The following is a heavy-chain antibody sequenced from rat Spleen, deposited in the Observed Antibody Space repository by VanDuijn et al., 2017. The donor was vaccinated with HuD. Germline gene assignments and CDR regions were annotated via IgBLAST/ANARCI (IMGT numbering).Heavy chain of an antibody. J-gene: IGHJ2*01. V-gene: IGHV5-20*01. CDR1: GFTFSDYY. Sequence: EVQLVESGGGLVQPGRSMKLSCAASGFTFSDYYMAWVRQAPKKGLEWVASISYDGGSTYYRDSVKGRFTISRDNAKSSLYLQMDSLRSEDTATYYCTTDRGYYWGQGVMVTVSS. D-gene: IGHD4-3*01. CDR3: TTDRGYY. CDR2: ISYDGGST.